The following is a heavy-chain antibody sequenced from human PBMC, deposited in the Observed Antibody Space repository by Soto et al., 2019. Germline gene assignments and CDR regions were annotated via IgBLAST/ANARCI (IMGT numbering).Heavy chain of an antibody. D-gene: IGHD4-17*01. CDR3: ARTDGDLDY. Sequence: QVQLVQSGAEVKKPGASVKVSCKTSGYTFTRYDINWVRQATGQGLEWMGWMNPKSGYTGSAQRFQGRLTMTRDTSISTAYMELSTLRSEDTAMYYCARTDGDLDYWGQGTLVTVSS. CDR2: MNPKSGYT. J-gene: IGHJ4*01. V-gene: IGHV1-8*01. CDR1: GYTFTRYD.